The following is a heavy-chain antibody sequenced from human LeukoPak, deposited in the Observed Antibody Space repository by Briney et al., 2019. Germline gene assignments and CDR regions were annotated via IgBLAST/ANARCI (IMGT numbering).Heavy chain of an antibody. V-gene: IGHV4-34*01. CDR3: ASGDYGDFSRFDF. J-gene: IGHJ4*02. CDR1: GGSFSGYY. D-gene: IGHD4-17*01. CDR2: INHSGST. Sequence: SETLSLTCAVYGGSFSGYYWSWIRQPPGKGLEWIGEINHSGSTNYNPSLKSRVTISVDTSKNQFSLKLSSVTAADTAVYYCASGDYGDFSRFDFWGQGTLVTVSS.